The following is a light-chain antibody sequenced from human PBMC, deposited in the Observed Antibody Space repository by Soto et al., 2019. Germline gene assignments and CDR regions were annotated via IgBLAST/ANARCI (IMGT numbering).Light chain of an antibody. J-gene: IGKJ4*01. Sequence: EIVLTQSTATLSLSPGERATLSCRASQSVSSYLAWYQQKPGQAPRLLIYDASNRATGIPARFSGSGSGTDFTLTISSLEPEDFAVYYGQHRSNWPLTFGGGTKVEIK. V-gene: IGKV3-11*01. CDR2: DAS. CDR1: QSVSSY. CDR3: QHRSNWPLT.